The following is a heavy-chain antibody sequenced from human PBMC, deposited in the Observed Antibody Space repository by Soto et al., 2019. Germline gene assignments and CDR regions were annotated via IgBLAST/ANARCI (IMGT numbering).Heavy chain of an antibody. CDR1: GYTFTSYY. Sequence: QVQLVQSGAEVKKPGASVKVSCKASGYTFTSYYISWVRQAPGQGLEWMGWISAYNGNTHYAQKVQGRVTMTTDTXXXXXXXXXXXXXXXXTAVXXXXXDGPPMDYWGQGTLVTVSS. CDR3: XXDGPPMDY. V-gene: IGHV1-18*01. J-gene: IGHJ4*02. CDR2: ISAYNGNT. D-gene: IGHD2-2*01.